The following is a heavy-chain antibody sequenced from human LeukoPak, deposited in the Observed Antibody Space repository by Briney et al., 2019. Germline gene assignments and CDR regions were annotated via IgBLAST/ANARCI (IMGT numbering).Heavy chain of an antibody. Sequence: PGGSLRLPCAASGFTFSSYGMHWVRQAPGKGLEWVAVISYDGSNKYYADSVKGRFTISRDNSKNTLYLQMNSLRAEDTAVYYCARAQWELGSFDYWGQGTLVTVSS. CDR2: ISYDGSNK. J-gene: IGHJ4*02. CDR3: ARAQWELGSFDY. D-gene: IGHD1-26*01. CDR1: GFTFSSYG. V-gene: IGHV3-30*03.